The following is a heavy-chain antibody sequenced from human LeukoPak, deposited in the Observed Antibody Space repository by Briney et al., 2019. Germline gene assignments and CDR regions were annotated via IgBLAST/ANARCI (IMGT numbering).Heavy chain of an antibody. Sequence: GGSLRLSCAASGFTFSSYAMSWVRQAPGKGLEWVSAISGSGGSTYYADSVKGRFTISRDNAKNSLYLQTNSLRAEDTAVYYCAKDRPFTVTTPNWFDPWGQGTLVTVSS. CDR2: ISGSGGST. D-gene: IGHD4-11*01. CDR1: GFTFSSYA. CDR3: AKDRPFTVTTPNWFDP. J-gene: IGHJ5*02. V-gene: IGHV3-23*01.